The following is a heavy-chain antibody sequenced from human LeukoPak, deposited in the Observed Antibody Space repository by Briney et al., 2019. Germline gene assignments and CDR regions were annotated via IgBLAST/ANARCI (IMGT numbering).Heavy chain of an antibody. CDR2: IYYSGST. Sequence: SETLSLTCTVSGGSISSSSYYWGWIRQPPGKGLEWIVSIYYSGSTYYNPSLKSRVTISVDTSKNQFSLKLSSVTAADTAVYYCARGGVLEWLLRPAHFDYWGQGTLVTVSS. D-gene: IGHD3-3*01. CDR3: ARGGVLEWLLRPAHFDY. V-gene: IGHV4-39*07. CDR1: GGSISSSSYY. J-gene: IGHJ4*02.